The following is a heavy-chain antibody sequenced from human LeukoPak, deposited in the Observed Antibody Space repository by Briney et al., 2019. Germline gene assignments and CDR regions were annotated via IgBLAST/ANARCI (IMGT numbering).Heavy chain of an antibody. Sequence: ASVKFSCKASGYTFTRNYMHWVRQAPGQGLEWMGIINPRGGSTPYAQKFQSRLTMTRDTSTSTVYMELSSLRSEDTAVYYCAREDADYTFSFDFWGQGTLVTVSS. CDR3: AREDADYTFSFDF. D-gene: IGHD4-17*01. V-gene: IGHV1-46*01. J-gene: IGHJ4*02. CDR2: INPRGGST. CDR1: GYTFTRNY.